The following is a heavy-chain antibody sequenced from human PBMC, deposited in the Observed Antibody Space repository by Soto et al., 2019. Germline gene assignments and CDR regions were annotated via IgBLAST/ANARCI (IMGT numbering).Heavy chain of an antibody. J-gene: IGHJ5*02. D-gene: IGHD6-19*01. V-gene: IGHV4-61*01. CDR2: IYYSGST. Sequence: QVQLQESGPGLVKPSETLSLTCTVSGGSVSSGSYYWSWIRQPPGKGLEWIGYIYYSGSTNYNPSLKSRVTISVDTSKNQFSLKLSSVTAADTAVYYCARDRGRIAVAHSRWFDPWGQGTLVTVSS. CDR3: ARDRGRIAVAHSRWFDP. CDR1: GGSVSSGSYY.